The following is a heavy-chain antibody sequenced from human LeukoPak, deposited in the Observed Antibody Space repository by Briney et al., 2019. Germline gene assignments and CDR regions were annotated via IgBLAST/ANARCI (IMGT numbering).Heavy chain of an antibody. CDR1: GYTFTGYY. D-gene: IGHD3-22*01. V-gene: IGHV1-2*02. CDR3: ARDEARYSSGYYPNWFDP. Sequence: GASVKVSCKASGYTFTGYYMRWVRQAPGQGLEWMGWINPKSGGTNYAQKFQGRVTMTTDTSTSTAYMELRSLRSDDTAVYYCARDEARYSSGYYPNWFDPWGQGTLVTVSS. CDR2: INPKSGGT. J-gene: IGHJ5*02.